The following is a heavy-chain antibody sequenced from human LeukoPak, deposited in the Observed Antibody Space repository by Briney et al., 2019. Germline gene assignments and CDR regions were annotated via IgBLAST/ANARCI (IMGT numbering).Heavy chain of an antibody. CDR2: VMISGTI. V-gene: IGHV3-69-1*02. D-gene: IGHD2-2*01. CDR1: GITFNEYT. J-gene: IGHJ6*03. CDR3: AREHQLILGGKFFNHMHV. Sequence: DPGGSLRLSCVASGITFNEYTLNWVSQAPGKGLECVSYVMISGTINYADSVKARFPISRDKAQTSLYLQITSLKPEAPVVYDFAREHQLILGGKFFNHMHVWGKGTAVFVSS.